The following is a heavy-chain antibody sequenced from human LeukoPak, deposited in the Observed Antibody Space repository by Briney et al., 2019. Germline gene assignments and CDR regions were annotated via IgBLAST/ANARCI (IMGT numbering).Heavy chain of an antibody. V-gene: IGHV4-39*01. CDR3: AGRLDTSGFDY. D-gene: IGHD6-19*01. Sequence: SETLCLTCTVSGGSISSSGFYWGWIRQPPGKGLEWIGSIYYSGSTYYNTSRRSRLTISVDTSKNQFSLKLTSVTAADTAVYFCAGRLDTSGFDYWGQGTLVTVSS. CDR2: IYYSGST. CDR1: GGSISSSGFY. J-gene: IGHJ4*02.